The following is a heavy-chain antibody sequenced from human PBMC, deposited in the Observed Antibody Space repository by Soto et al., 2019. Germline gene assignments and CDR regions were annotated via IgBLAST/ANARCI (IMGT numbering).Heavy chain of an antibody. D-gene: IGHD6-13*01. V-gene: IGHV1-46*01. CDR3: ARDPQGAAGTYYFDY. CDR2: INPSGGST. Sequence: ASVKVSCKASGYTFTSYYMHWVRQAPGQGLEWMGIINPSGGSTSYAQKFQGRVTMTRDTSTSTVYMELSSLRSEDTAVYYCARDPQGAAGTYYFDYWGQGTLVTVSS. CDR1: GYTFTSYY. J-gene: IGHJ4*02.